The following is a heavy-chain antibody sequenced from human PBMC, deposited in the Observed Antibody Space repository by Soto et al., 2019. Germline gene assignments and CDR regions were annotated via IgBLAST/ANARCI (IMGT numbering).Heavy chain of an antibody. Sequence: PGGSLRLSCAASGFTFSSYAMSWVRQAPGKGLEWVSAISGSGGSTYYADSVKGRFTISRDNSKNTLYLQMNSLRAEDTAVYYCAKWDIVVVVAAFAPDYWGQGTLVTVSS. CDR1: GFTFSSYA. J-gene: IGHJ4*02. CDR3: AKWDIVVVVAAFAPDY. CDR2: ISGSGGST. D-gene: IGHD2-15*01. V-gene: IGHV3-23*01.